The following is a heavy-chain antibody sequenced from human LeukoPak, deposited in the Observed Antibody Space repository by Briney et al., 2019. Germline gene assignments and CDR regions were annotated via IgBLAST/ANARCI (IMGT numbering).Heavy chain of an antibody. J-gene: IGHJ4*02. V-gene: IGHV3-23*01. Sequence: PGGSLRLSCAASGFTFSSYAMSWVRQAPGKGLEWVSAISGSGGSTYYADSVKGRFTISRDNSKNTLYLQMNSLRAEDTAVYYCAKDQHPGFSGYSSSWDYWGQGTLVTVSS. D-gene: IGHD6-13*01. CDR1: GFTFSSYA. CDR2: ISGSGGST. CDR3: AKDQHPGFSGYSSSWDY.